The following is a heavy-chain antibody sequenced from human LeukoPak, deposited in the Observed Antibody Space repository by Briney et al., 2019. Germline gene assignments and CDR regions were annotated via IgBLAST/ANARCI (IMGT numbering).Heavy chain of an antibody. Sequence: ASVKVSCKASGYTFTGYYMHWVRQAPGQGLEWMGWINPNSGGTNYAQKFQDRVTMTRDTSISTAYMELSRLRSDDTAVYYCARGYYYDSSGYYYPVAHWGQGTLVTVSS. V-gene: IGHV1-2*02. CDR1: GYTFTGYY. J-gene: IGHJ4*02. CDR3: ARGYYYDSSGYYYPVAH. CDR2: INPNSGGT. D-gene: IGHD3-22*01.